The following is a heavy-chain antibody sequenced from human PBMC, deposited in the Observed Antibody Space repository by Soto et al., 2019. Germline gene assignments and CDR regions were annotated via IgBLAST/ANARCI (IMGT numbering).Heavy chain of an antibody. CDR2: IIPIFGTT. CDR3: ARGTVTGSERNYYYYGMDV. Sequence: QVQLVQSGAEVKKPGSSVKVSCKASGGTFSSYAIDWVRQAPGQGLEWMGGIIPIFGTTNYAQKLQGRVKLTADESTRTAYMELSTQTSEDTAVYYCARGTVTGSERNYYYYGMDVWGQGTTVTVSS. J-gene: IGHJ6*02. V-gene: IGHV1-69*12. CDR1: GGTFSSYA. D-gene: IGHD1-1*01.